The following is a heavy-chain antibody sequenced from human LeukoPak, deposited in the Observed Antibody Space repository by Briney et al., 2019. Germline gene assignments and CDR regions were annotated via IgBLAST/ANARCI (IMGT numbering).Heavy chain of an antibody. J-gene: IGHJ4*02. Sequence: GGSLRLSCAASGFTFSSYGMHWVRQAPGKGLEWVAVISYDGSNKYYADSVKGRFTISRDNSKNTLYLQMNSLRAEDTAVYYCASLARQYFDYWGQGTLVTVSS. D-gene: IGHD3-16*01. CDR3: ASLARQYFDY. CDR2: ISYDGSNK. V-gene: IGHV3-30*03. CDR1: GFTFSSYG.